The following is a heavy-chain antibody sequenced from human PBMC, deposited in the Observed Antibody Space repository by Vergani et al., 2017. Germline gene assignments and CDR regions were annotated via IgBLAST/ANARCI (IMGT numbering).Heavy chain of an antibody. Sequence: QVQLQESGPGLVKPSQTLSLTCTVSGGSISSVSYYWSWIRQPAGKGLEWIGRIYTSGRTNYNPSLKSRVTISVDTYKNQFSLKLSSVTAADTAVYYCARATVYSFDIWGQGPMVTVSS. CDR1: GGSISSVSYY. CDR2: IYTSGRT. J-gene: IGHJ3*02. D-gene: IGHD4-17*01. V-gene: IGHV4-61*02. CDR3: ARATVYSFDI.